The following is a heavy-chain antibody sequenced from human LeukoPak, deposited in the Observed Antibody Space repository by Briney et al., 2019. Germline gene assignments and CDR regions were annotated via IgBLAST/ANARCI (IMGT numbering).Heavy chain of an antibody. CDR3: ARQEADGPGGYWYFDL. CDR1: GFTFSSYA. Sequence: GGSLRLSCAASGFTFSSYAMSWVRQAPGKGLEWVSAISGSGGSTYYADSAKGRFTISRDNSKNTLYLQMNSLRAEDTAVYYCARQEADGPGGYWYFDLWGRGTLVTVSS. J-gene: IGHJ2*01. CDR2: ISGSGGST. D-gene: IGHD3-10*01. V-gene: IGHV3-23*01.